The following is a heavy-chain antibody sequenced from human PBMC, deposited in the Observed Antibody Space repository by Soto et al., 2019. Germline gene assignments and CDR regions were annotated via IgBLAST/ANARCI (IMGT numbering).Heavy chain of an antibody. CDR2: IKSKTDGGTT. Sequence: GGSLRLSCAASGFTFSNAWMNWVRQAPGKGLEWVGRIKSKTDGGTTDYAAPVKGRFTISRDDSKNTLFLQMNSLKTEDTAVYYCTTDPEYSGVYGMDVWGQGTTVTVSS. J-gene: IGHJ6*02. V-gene: IGHV3-15*07. D-gene: IGHD5-12*01. CDR1: GFTFSNAW. CDR3: TTDPEYSGVYGMDV.